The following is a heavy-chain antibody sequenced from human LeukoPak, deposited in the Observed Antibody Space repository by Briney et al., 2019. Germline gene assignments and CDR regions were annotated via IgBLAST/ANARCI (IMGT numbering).Heavy chain of an antibody. V-gene: IGHV1-69*06. CDR3: ARAGYSSGWYDQHYYYYYMDV. CDR2: IIPIFGTA. D-gene: IGHD6-19*01. Sequence: GASVKVSCKASGGTFSSYAISWVRQAPGQGLELMGGIIPIFGTANYAQKFQGRVTITADKSTSTAYMELSSLRSEDTAVYYCARAGYSSGWYDQHYYYYYMDVWGKGTTVTVSS. CDR1: GGTFSSYA. J-gene: IGHJ6*03.